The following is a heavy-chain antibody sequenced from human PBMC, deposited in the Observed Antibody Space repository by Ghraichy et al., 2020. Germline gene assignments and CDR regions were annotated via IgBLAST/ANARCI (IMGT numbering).Heavy chain of an antibody. D-gene: IGHD2-2*01. CDR1: GFTFSSYS. V-gene: IGHV3-21*01. CDR3: ARDKGSTRNYYYGMDV. Sequence: GGSLRLSCAASGFTFSSYSMNWVRQAPGKGLEWVSSISSSSSYIYYADSVKGRFTISRDNAKNSLYLQMNSLRAEDTAVYYCARDKGSTRNYYYGMDVWGQGTTVTVSS. J-gene: IGHJ6*02. CDR2: ISSSSSYI.